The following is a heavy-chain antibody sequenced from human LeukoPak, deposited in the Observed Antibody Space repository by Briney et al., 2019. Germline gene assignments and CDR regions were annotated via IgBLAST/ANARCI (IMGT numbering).Heavy chain of an antibody. J-gene: IGHJ6*02. D-gene: IGHD3-10*01. CDR3: AKVPYSDYGSGRPPFMDV. Sequence: GGSLRLSCAASGFTFSDYYMSWIRQAPGKGLEWVSTISDGGGSTYYADSVKGRFTISRDNYKNTLYLQMDSLRAEDMAMYYCAKVPYSDYGSGRPPFMDVWGQGTTVTVSS. CDR2: ISDGGGST. V-gene: IGHV3-23*01. CDR1: GFTFSDYY.